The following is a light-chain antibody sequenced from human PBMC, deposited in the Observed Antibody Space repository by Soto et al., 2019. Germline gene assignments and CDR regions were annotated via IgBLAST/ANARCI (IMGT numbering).Light chain of an antibody. CDR2: AAS. Sequence: SMADSKRSGVTSTCRASQGISSYLAWYQQKPGKAPKLLIYAASTLQSGVPSRFSGSESGTEFTLTISSLQPDDFATYYCQQCNSSWTFGQGTKV. CDR1: QGISSY. CDR3: QQCNSSWT. V-gene: IGKV1-9*01. J-gene: IGKJ1*01.